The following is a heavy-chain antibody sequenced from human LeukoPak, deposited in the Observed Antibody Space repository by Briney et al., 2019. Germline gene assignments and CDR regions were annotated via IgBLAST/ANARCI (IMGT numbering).Heavy chain of an antibody. Sequence: GGSLRLSCAASGFTFSGCAMSWVRQAPGKGLEWVSSISAGGGITYSTDSVKGRFTISRDNSRNTLYLQMNSLRAEDTAVYYCAKALVRYCSSTSCYVQFDYWGQGTLVTVSS. CDR2: ISAGGGIT. CDR1: GFTFSGCA. J-gene: IGHJ4*02. D-gene: IGHD2-2*01. CDR3: AKALVRYCSSTSCYVQFDY. V-gene: IGHV3-23*01.